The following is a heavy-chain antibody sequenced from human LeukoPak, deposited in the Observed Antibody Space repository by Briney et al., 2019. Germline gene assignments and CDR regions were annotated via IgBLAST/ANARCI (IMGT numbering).Heavy chain of an antibody. CDR3: VRPNWNEGSDY. CDR1: GFTFSSYA. Sequence: TGGSLRLSCAASGFTFSSYAMSWVRQAPGKGLVWVSRINTDGSITSYADSVKGRFTISRDNAKNTLYLQMNSLRAEDTAVYYCVRPNWNEGSDYWGQGALATVSS. V-gene: IGHV3-74*01. D-gene: IGHD1-20*01. J-gene: IGHJ4*02. CDR2: INTDGSIT.